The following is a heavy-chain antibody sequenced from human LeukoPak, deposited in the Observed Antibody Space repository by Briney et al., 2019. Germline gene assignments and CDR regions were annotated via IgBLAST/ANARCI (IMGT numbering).Heavy chain of an antibody. CDR3: ARGGIAARPFYPGGAFDI. V-gene: IGHV4-4*07. Sequence: SETLSLTCTVSGGSISSYYWSWIRQPAGEGLEWIGRIYTSGSTNYNPSLKSRVTMSVDTSKNQFSLKLSSVTAADTAVYYCARGGIAARPFYPGGAFDIWGQGTMVTVSS. J-gene: IGHJ3*02. CDR2: IYTSGST. CDR1: GGSISSYY. D-gene: IGHD6-6*01.